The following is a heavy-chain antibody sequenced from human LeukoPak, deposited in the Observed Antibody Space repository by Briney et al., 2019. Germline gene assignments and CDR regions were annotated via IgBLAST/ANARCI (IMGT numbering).Heavy chain of an antibody. V-gene: IGHV4-59*01. CDR2: IFHSGST. CDR1: GGSISSYY. Sequence: PSETLSLTCTVSGGSISSYYWNWIRQPPGRGLEWIGCIFHSGSTKYNPSLMSRVTISLDTSKNHFSLKVSSVTAADTAVYYCARGDSSASNCFDPWGQGTLVTVSS. J-gene: IGHJ5*02. D-gene: IGHD6-19*01. CDR3: ARGDSSASNCFDP.